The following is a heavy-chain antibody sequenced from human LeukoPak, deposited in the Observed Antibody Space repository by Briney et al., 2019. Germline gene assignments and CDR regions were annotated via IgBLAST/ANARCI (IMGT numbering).Heavy chain of an antibody. CDR1: GLIHSVYW. CDR3: VGGRGWLPDY. D-gene: IGHD6-19*01. V-gene: IGHV3-7*01. Sequence: GGSLRLSCAASGLIHSVYWMNCVRQARVKGLEWVANIEQDGSEKNYVDSVKGRCTISRDNTNNALHLQMNGLGAEDTAVYFCVGGRGWLPDYWGQGTLVTVSS. CDR2: IEQDGSEK. J-gene: IGHJ4*02.